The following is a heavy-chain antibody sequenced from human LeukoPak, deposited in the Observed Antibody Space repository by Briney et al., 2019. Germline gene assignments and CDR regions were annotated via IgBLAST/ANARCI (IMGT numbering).Heavy chain of an antibody. Sequence: GGSLRLSCAASGFTFRDAWMGWVRQAPGKGLEWVGLIKSRSSGGTTDYGARVKGRFTISRDDSKNTLYLQMDSLVTEDTAVFYCTADLIGNSRGIDYWGQGTLVTVS. J-gene: IGHJ4*02. CDR1: GFTFRDAW. CDR2: IKSRSSGGTT. CDR3: TADLIGNSRGIDY. D-gene: IGHD6-13*01. V-gene: IGHV3-15*01.